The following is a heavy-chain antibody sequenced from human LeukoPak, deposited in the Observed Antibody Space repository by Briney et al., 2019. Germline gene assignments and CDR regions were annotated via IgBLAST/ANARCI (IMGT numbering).Heavy chain of an antibody. CDR2: IGSTSHFR. CDR1: GFTFSNYS. D-gene: IGHD2-21*02. CDR3: ATGCDGDCYSDY. J-gene: IGHJ4*02. Sequence: GGSLRLSCAASGFTFSNYSMNWVRQAPGKGLEWVSSIGSTSHFRYYADSLKGRVTMSRDNAQTSLYLQMSSVRVDDTAVYYCATGCDGDCYSDYWGQGTLVTVSS. V-gene: IGHV3-21*01.